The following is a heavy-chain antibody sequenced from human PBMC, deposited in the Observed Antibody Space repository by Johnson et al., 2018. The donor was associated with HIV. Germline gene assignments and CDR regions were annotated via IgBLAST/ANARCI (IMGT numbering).Heavy chain of an antibody. CDR2: ISSNGGST. D-gene: IGHD4-17*01. CDR1: GFTFSSYA. Sequence: VQLVESGGGLVQPGGSQRLSCAASGFTFSSYAMHWVRQAPGKGLEYVSAISSNGGSTYYANSVKGRFTISRDNSKNTLYLQMNSLRAEDTAVYYCAILAGLDYGDSLDAFDIWGQGTMVTVSS. J-gene: IGHJ3*02. CDR3: AILAGLDYGDSLDAFDI. V-gene: IGHV3-64*01.